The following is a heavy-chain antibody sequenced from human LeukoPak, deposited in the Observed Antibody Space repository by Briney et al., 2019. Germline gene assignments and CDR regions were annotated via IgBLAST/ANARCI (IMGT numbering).Heavy chain of an antibody. Sequence: PGGSLRLSCAASGFTFDDYAMLWVRQAPGKGLEWVSGISWNSGSIGYADSVKGRFTISRDNAKNFLYLQMNSLRSEDTALYYCAKDINYYDSSGTPAYWGQGTLVTVSS. V-gene: IGHV3-9*01. D-gene: IGHD3-22*01. CDR2: ISWNSGSI. J-gene: IGHJ4*02. CDR3: AKDINYYDSSGTPAY. CDR1: GFTFDDYA.